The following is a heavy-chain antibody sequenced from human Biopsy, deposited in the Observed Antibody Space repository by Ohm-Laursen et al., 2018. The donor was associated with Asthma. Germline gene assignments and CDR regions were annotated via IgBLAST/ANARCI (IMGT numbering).Heavy chain of an antibody. CDR2: IKHDGSGK. CDR3: ARTFHFWSPYHAEHYQL. J-gene: IGHJ1*01. Sequence: SLRLSCAASGFTFRNYAMSWVRQAPGKGLEWVANIKHDGSGKNHVDSLKGRFTISRDNAKNSLYLQMNSLRAEDTAVYYCARTFHFWSPYHAEHYQLWGQGTLVTVSS. CDR1: GFTFRNYA. V-gene: IGHV3-7*01. D-gene: IGHD3-3*02.